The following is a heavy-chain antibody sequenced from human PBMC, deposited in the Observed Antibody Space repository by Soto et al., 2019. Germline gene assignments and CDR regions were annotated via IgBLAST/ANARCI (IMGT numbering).Heavy chain of an antibody. CDR3: ARVRFWRGYYASDTAYYYDDMDV. V-gene: IGHV1-2*02. J-gene: IGHJ6*02. CDR2: VNPNSGGT. CDR1: GCSFTGYY. D-gene: IGHD3-3*01. Sequence: SVTVARTASGCSFTGYYRHWVGQAAGQGLEWMGWVNPNSGGTNYAQKFQGRVTMTRDTSISTAYMELSRLRSDDTAVYYCARVRFWRGYYASDTAYYYDDMDVWGQGATVTVSS.